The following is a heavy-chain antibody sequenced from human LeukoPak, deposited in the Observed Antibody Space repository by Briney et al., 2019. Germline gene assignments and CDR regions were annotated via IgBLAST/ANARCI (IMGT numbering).Heavy chain of an antibody. CDR2: MNPNSGNT. V-gene: IGHV1-8*01. CDR1: GYTFTSYD. D-gene: IGHD6-25*01. CDR3: ARGGGYATVYYYYMDV. J-gene: IGHJ6*03. Sequence: GASVKVSCKASGYTFTSYDINWVRQATGQGLEWMGWMNPNSGNTGYAQKFQGRVTMTRNTSISTAYMELSSLRSEDTAVYYCARGGGYATVYYYYMDVWGKGTTVTVSS.